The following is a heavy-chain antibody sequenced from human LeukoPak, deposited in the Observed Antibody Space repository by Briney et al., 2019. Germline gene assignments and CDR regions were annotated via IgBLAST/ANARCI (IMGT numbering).Heavy chain of an antibody. D-gene: IGHD3-10*01. CDR3: AKSPGRYYGSGSYGYFDY. Sequence: GGSLRLSCAASGFTFSNFWMSWVRQAPGKGLEWVANIRQDASEKYYVDSVKGRFSISRDNAKSTLYLQMNSLRAEDTAVYYCAKSPGRYYGSGSYGYFDYWGQGTLVTVS. V-gene: IGHV3-7*03. CDR1: GFTFSNFW. J-gene: IGHJ4*02. CDR2: IRQDASEK.